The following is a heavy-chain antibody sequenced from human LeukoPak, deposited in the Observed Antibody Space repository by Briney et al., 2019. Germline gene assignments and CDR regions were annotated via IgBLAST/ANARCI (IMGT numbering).Heavy chain of an antibody. CDR1: GGSVSSGSYY. Sequence: RPSETLSLTCTVSGGSVSSGSYYWSWIRQPPGKGLEWIGYIYYSGSTNYNPCLKSRVTISVDTSKNQFSLKLSAVTAADTAVHYCARDGTYSSSWTHYYYYYMDVWGKGTTVTVSS. D-gene: IGHD6-13*01. CDR2: IYYSGST. V-gene: IGHV4-61*01. J-gene: IGHJ6*03. CDR3: ARDGTYSSSWTHYYYYYMDV.